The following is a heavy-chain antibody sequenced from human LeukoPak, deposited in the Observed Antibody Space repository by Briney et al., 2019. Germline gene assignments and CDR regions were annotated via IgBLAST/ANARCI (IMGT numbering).Heavy chain of an antibody. Sequence: GASVKVSCKVSGSTLTELSMHWVRQGPGKGLEWMGGFDPEDGETIYAQKFQGRVTMTEDTSTDTAYMELSSLRSEDTAVYYCAAGRWSQPLVDYWGQGTLVTVSS. CDR1: GSTLTELS. CDR3: AAGRWSQPLVDY. CDR2: FDPEDGET. V-gene: IGHV1-24*01. J-gene: IGHJ4*02.